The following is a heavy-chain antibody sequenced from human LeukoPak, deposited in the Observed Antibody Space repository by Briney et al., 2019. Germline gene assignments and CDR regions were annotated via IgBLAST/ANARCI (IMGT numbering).Heavy chain of an antibody. Sequence: GGPLRLSCVGSGFTFSKYWMNWVRQAPGKGLEWVAKIKEDGTQIYYVDSVRSRFTNSRDNAENSVYLQMNSLRAEDTAVYYCAGFSGWLFVYWGQGSLVAVSS. CDR3: AGFSGWLFVY. J-gene: IGHJ4*02. V-gene: IGHV3-7*01. CDR2: IKEDGTQI. D-gene: IGHD6-19*01. CDR1: GFTFSKYW.